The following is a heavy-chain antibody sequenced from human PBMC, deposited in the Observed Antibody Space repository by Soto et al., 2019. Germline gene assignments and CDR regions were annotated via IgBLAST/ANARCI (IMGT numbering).Heavy chain of an antibody. CDR1: GYIFTNYE. CDR2: ISGYNGIT. CDR3: VENSGTNWDFDH. Sequence: QVQLVQSGPEVKKPGASVKVSCKTSGYIFTNYEISWVRQAPGRGLEWMGWISGYNGITNYAQTFLGRVTMTRETATSTVYRALRALRFDDTAVYYCVENSGTNWDFDHWGRGTLVTVSS. V-gene: IGHV1-18*01. J-gene: IGHJ2*01. D-gene: IGHD2-2*01.